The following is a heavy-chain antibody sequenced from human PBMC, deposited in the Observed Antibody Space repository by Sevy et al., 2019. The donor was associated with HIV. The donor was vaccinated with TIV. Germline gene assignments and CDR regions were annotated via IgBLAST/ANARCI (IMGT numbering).Heavy chain of an antibody. CDR2: INPSGGST. CDR3: ARDSDNYDILTGYYPFDY. V-gene: IGHV1-46*01. D-gene: IGHD3-9*01. Sequence: ASVKVSCKASGYTLTSYYMHWVRQAPGQGLEWMGIINPSGGSTSYAQTFQGRVTMTRDTSTSTVYMELSSLRSEDTAVYYCARDSDNYDILTGYYPFDYWGQGALVTVSS. CDR1: GYTLTSYY. J-gene: IGHJ4*02.